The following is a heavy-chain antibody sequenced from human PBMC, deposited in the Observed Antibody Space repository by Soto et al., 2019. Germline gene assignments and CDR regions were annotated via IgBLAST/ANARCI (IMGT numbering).Heavy chain of an antibody. Sequence: QITLNESGPTVVKPTETLTLTCTFSGFSLTTSGVGVGWVRQSPGKAPEWLAFIYWDDDKRYRTSLKSRLTITKDTSKNQVVLTMANVDPADTATSYCAHRVLRAVFGLVTTTAIYFDFWGQGTPVVVSS. D-gene: IGHD3-3*01. CDR1: GFSLTTSGVG. CDR3: AHRVLRAVFGLVTTTAIYFDF. V-gene: IGHV2-5*02. CDR2: IYWDDDK. J-gene: IGHJ4*02.